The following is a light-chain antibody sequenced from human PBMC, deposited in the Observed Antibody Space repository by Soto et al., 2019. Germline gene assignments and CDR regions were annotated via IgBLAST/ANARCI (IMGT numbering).Light chain of an antibody. J-gene: IGKJ3*01. Sequence: DIQMTQSPSSLSASAGDRVTITCRASQGIRNNLACYQQKPGKVPKLLIYAASTLQPGVPSRFSRSGSGTDFSLTISSLQPEDGATYYCQKDFSVPFTFGRGTKVQLK. CDR2: AAS. CDR1: QGIRNN. V-gene: IGKV1-27*01. CDR3: QKDFSVPFT.